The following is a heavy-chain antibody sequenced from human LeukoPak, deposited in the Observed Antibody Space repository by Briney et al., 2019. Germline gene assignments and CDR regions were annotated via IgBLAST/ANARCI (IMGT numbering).Heavy chain of an antibody. CDR2: IDPSDSYT. J-gene: IGHJ4*02. CDR3: ARQDIAVAGTFL. D-gene: IGHD6-19*01. V-gene: IGHV5-10-1*01. CDR1: GYSFTSYW. Sequence: PGESLKISCKGSGYSFTSYWISWVRQMPGKGLEWMGRIDPSDSYTNYSPSFQGHVTISADKSFSTAYLQWSSLKASDTAMYYCARQDIAVAGTFLWGQGTLVTVSS.